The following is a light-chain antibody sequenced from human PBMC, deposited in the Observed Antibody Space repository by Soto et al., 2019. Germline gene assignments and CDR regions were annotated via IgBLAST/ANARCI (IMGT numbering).Light chain of an antibody. CDR3: IQDYNYPLT. V-gene: IGKV1-6*01. Sequence: SQLTLSKSFLSASVGDRVTITCRASQGIRSELGWYQQKPGKAPNLLIYTASTLQSGVPSRFSGSGSGTDFTLTISSLQPEDFATYYCIQDYNYPLTFGGGTMVEI. CDR2: TAS. CDR1: QGIRSE. J-gene: IGKJ4*01.